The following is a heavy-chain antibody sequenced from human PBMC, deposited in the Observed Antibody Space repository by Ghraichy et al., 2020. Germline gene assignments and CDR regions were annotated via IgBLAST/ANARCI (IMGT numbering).Heavy chain of an antibody. CDR1: GFTLSNYW. CDR3: ARFFPLPSGKGGMDV. CDR2: ISTDGTTT. J-gene: IGHJ6*02. D-gene: IGHD4-23*01. V-gene: IGHV3-74*03. Sequence: ESLNISCEASGFTLSNYWMHWVRQGPGKGLVWVSRISTDGTTTKYADSVKGRFTISRDNAGNTLYLQMNSLRAEDTAVYYCARFFPLPSGKGGMDVWGQGTTVTVSS.